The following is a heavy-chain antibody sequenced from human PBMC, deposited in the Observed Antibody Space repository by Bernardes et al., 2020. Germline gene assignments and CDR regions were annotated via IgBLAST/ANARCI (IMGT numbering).Heavy chain of an antibody. J-gene: IGHJ6*02. Sequence: GGSLRLSCAASGFTFSSYSMNWVRQAPGKGLEWVSSISSSSSYIYYADSVKGRFTISRDNAKNSLYLQMNSLRAEDTAVYYCARGYPTLEWPSYYYYGMDVWGQGTTVTVSS. D-gene: IGHD3-3*01. CDR1: GFTFSSYS. V-gene: IGHV3-21*01. CDR3: ARGYPTLEWPSYYYYGMDV. CDR2: ISSSSSYI.